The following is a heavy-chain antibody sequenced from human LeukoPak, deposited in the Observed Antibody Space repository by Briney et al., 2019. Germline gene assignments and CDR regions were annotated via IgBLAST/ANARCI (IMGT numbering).Heavy chain of an antibody. Sequence: SETLSLTCTVSGGSISSYYWSWIRQPPGKGLEWIGYIYYSGSTNYNPSLKSRVTISVDTSKNQFSLKLSSVTAADTAVYYCARDRGVVVPALRGAWFDPWGQGTLVTVSS. CDR2: IYYSGST. CDR3: ARDRGVVVPALRGAWFDP. J-gene: IGHJ5*02. V-gene: IGHV4-59*12. CDR1: GGSISSYY. D-gene: IGHD2-2*01.